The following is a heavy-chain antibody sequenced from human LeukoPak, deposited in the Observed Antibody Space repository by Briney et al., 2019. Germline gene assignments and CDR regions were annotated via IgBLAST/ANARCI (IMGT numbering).Heavy chain of an antibody. CDR3: ARVGGATRFDS. D-gene: IGHD1-26*01. V-gene: IGHV4-39*01. CDR2: IYYSGST. CDR1: GGSISSSSYY. Sequence: SETLSLTCTVSGGSISSSSYYWGWIRQPPGKGLEWIGSIYYSGSTYYNPSLKSRVTISVDTSKNQFSLKLSSVTAADTAVYYCARVGGATRFDSWGQGTLVTVSS. J-gene: IGHJ4*02.